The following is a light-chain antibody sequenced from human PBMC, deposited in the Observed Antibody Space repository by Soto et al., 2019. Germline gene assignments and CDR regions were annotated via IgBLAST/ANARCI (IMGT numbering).Light chain of an antibody. V-gene: IGKV2-30*02. Sequence: DAVMTQSPLSLPVTLGQPASISCRSSQSLVHSTGNTYLNWFQQRPGQSPRLLIYKVSKRDSGVPDRFSGSASCTDFILKISRVDAEDIGVFYCMQATHWPYAFGQGTKLEI. CDR3: MQATHWPYA. CDR1: QSLVHSTGNTY. J-gene: IGKJ2*01. CDR2: KVS.